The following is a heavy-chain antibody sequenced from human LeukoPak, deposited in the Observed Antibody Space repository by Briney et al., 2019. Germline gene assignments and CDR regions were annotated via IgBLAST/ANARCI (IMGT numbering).Heavy chain of an antibody. CDR2: IYYSGST. V-gene: IGHV4-31*03. CDR3: ASLRYGSGSQGALDYGSDY. D-gene: IGHD3-10*01. Sequence: SETLSLTCTVSGGSISSGGYSWSWIRQHPGKGLEWIGYIYYSGSTYYNPSLKSRVTISVDTSKNQFSLKLNSVTAADTAVYYCASLRYGSGSQGALDYGSDYWGQGTLVTVSS. J-gene: IGHJ4*02. CDR1: GGSISSGGYS.